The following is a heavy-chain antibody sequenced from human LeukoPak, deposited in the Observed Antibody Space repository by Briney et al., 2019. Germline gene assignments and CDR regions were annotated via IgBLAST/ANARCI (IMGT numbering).Heavy chain of an antibody. J-gene: IGHJ4*02. CDR2: INAGNGNT. D-gene: IGHD4-17*01. CDR3: VRKGAYGDYFDY. Sequence: ASVKVSCKASGYTFTSYAMHWVRQAPGQRLEWMGWINAGNGNTKYSQKFQGRVTITRDTSASTAYMELSSLRSEDTAVYYCVRKGAYGDYFDYWGQGTLVTVSS. CDR1: GYTFTSYA. V-gene: IGHV1-3*01.